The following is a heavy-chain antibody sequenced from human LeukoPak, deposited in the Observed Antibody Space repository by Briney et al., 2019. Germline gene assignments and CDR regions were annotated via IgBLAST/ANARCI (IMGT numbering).Heavy chain of an antibody. D-gene: IGHD6-19*01. CDR2: ISGSGGNT. V-gene: IGHV3-23*01. CDR3: AKDRKSARTSGWYYFDY. CDR1: GFTFSSYA. J-gene: IGHJ4*02. Sequence: GGSLRLSCAASGFTFSSYAMSWVRQAPGKGLEWVSAISGSGGNTYYADSVKGRFTISRDNSKDTLYLQMNSLRAEDTAVYYCAKDRKSARTSGWYYFDYWGQGTLVTVSS.